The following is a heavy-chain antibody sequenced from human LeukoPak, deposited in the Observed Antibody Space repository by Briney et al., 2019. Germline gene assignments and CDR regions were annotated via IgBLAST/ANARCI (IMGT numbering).Heavy chain of an antibody. D-gene: IGHD3-3*01. V-gene: IGHV1-2*02. CDR3: ARESKRFLEWSPNWFDP. CDR2: INPNSGGT. CDR1: GYTFTGYY. Sequence: ASVKVSCKASGYTFTGYYMHWARQAPGQGLEWMGWINPNSGGTNYAQKFQGRVTMTRDTSISTAYMELSRLRSDDTAVYYCARESKRFLEWSPNWFDPWGQGTLVTVSS. J-gene: IGHJ5*02.